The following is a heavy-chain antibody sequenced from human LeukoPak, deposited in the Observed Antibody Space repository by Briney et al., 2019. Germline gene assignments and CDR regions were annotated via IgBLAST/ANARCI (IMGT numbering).Heavy chain of an antibody. Sequence: SETLSLTCTVSGGSISSGGYYWSWIRQHPGKGLEWIGYISYSGSTNYNPSLKSRVTISIDTSKNQFSLKLSSVTAADTAVYYCARDRSYMDVWGEGTTITVSS. J-gene: IGHJ6*03. CDR3: ARDRSYMDV. CDR2: ISYSGST. V-gene: IGHV4-61*08. CDR1: GGSISSGGYY.